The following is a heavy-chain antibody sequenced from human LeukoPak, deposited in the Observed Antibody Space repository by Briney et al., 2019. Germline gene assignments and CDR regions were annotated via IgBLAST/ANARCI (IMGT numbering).Heavy chain of an antibody. CDR1: GYSFTSYW. V-gene: IGHV5-10-1*01. D-gene: IGHD6-13*01. CDR3: ARRVGAWYSVDY. Sequence: GESLRISCKGSGYSFTSYWITWVRQMPGKGLEWMGRIDPSDSYTNYSPFFQGHVTISADKSISTAYLQWSSLKAADTAMYYCARRVGAWYSVDYWGQGTLVTVSS. J-gene: IGHJ4*02. CDR2: IDPSDSYT.